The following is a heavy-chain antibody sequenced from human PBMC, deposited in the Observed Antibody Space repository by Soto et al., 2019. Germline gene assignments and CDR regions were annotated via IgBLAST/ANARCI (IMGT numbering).Heavy chain of an antibody. V-gene: IGHV3-53*01. CDR2: VYDLDGT. CDR3: ATWHLREHAYDI. CDR1: GLTVSGKKY. D-gene: IGHD5-12*01. Sequence: DVQLVESGGGLIQPGGSLRLSCVASGLTVSGKKYMAWVRQAPGKGPEWVSGVYDLDGTYYADSVRGRFTTSIDSSRTTVYLQMRDLRPEYTALYFCATWHLREHAYDIWCQGTMVTVSS. J-gene: IGHJ3*02.